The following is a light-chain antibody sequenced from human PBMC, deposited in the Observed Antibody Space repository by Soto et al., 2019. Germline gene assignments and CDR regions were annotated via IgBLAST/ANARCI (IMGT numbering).Light chain of an antibody. V-gene: IGKV1-6*01. CDR3: QQYNSYPLT. CDR2: ATS. Sequence: AIQMTQSPSSLSASVGDRVTITCRASQGIRNDLGWYQQKPGKAPNLLIYATSSLQGGVPSRFSGSGSGTDFTLTISSLQPDDFATYYCQQYNSYPLTFGGGTKVDIK. J-gene: IGKJ4*01. CDR1: QGIRND.